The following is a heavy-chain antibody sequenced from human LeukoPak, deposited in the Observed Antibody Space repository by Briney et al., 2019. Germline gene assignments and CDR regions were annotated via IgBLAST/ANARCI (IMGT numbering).Heavy chain of an antibody. V-gene: IGHV3-49*04. D-gene: IGHD2-2*01. CDR3: TRGEDRDIVVVPAAIQFDY. Sequence: PGGSLRLSCTASGFTFGDYAMSWVRQAPGKGLEWVGFIRSKAYGGTTEYAASVKGRFTISRADSKSIAYLQMNSLKTEDTAVYYCTRGEDRDIVVVPAAIQFDYWGQGTLVTVSS. CDR2: IRSKAYGGTT. J-gene: IGHJ4*02. CDR1: GFTFGDYA.